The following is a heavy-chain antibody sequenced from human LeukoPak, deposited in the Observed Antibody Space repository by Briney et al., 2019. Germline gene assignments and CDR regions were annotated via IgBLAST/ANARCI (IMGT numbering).Heavy chain of an antibody. J-gene: IGHJ6*04. CDR1: GGSISSYY. D-gene: IGHD3-10*01. Sequence: PSETLSLTCTVSGGSISSYYWSWIRQPPGKGLEWSGYIYYSGSTNYNPSLKSRVTISVDTSKNQFSLKLSSVTAADTAVYYCAREVRGVSVDVWGKGTTVTVSS. CDR3: AREVRGVSVDV. CDR2: IYYSGST. V-gene: IGHV4-59*01.